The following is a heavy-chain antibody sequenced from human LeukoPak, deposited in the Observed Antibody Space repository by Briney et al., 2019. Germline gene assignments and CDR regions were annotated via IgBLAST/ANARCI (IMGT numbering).Heavy chain of an antibody. Sequence: GESLQISCKGSGYTFTTHWIGWVRQMRGKGREWMGIIYPIDSDTRYSPSFQGQVTISADKSISTVYLQWSSLKASDTAIYYCARHPGGWLDFWGQGTLVTVSS. J-gene: IGHJ5*01. CDR3: ARHPGGWLDF. CDR1: GYTFTTHW. D-gene: IGHD1-14*01. CDR2: IYPIDSDT. V-gene: IGHV5-51*01.